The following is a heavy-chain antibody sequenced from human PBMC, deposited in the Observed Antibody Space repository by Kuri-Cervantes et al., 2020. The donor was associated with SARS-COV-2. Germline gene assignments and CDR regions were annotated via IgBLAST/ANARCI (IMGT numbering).Heavy chain of an antibody. CDR1: GFTFSSYA. D-gene: IGHD3-9*01. J-gene: IGHJ4*02. V-gene: IGHV3-23*01. CDR2: MSDSCGRS. CDR3: AKMSPRDTSDSFGRKFHFDS. Sequence: GGSLRLSCAASGFTFSSYAMGWVRQAPGRGLEWVSSMSDSCGRSYNSVSVKGRFSISRDNSKNMLYLQMNSLRDEDTAIYYCAKMSPRDTSDSFGRKFHFDSWGQGTLVTVSS.